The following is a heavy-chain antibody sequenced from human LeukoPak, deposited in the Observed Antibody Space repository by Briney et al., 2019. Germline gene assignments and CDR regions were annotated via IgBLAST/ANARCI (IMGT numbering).Heavy chain of an antibody. V-gene: IGHV3-30*18. CDR2: ISDDGRNK. CDR3: AKRPSDYGDYVTYFDY. Sequence: GGSLRLSCAASGFSFISYGMHWVRRAPGKGLEWVGVISDDGRNKKYADSVKGRFTISRDNSKDTLYMQMNSLRDEDTAVYYCAKRPSDYGDYVTYFDYWGQGTLVTVSS. J-gene: IGHJ4*02. CDR1: GFSFISYG. D-gene: IGHD4-17*01.